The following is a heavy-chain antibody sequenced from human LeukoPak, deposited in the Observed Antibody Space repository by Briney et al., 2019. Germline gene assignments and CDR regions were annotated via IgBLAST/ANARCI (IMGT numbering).Heavy chain of an antibody. CDR2: IYHSGST. V-gene: IGHV4-61*01. J-gene: IGHJ4*02. CDR1: GGSVSSGSYY. Sequence: SETLSLTCTVSGGSVSSGSYYWSWIRQPPGKGLEWIGYIYHSGSTNYNLSLKSRVTISVDTSKNQFSLKLSSVTAADTAVYYCARDHGDYADYWGQGTLVTVSS. CDR3: ARDHGDYADY. D-gene: IGHD4-17*01.